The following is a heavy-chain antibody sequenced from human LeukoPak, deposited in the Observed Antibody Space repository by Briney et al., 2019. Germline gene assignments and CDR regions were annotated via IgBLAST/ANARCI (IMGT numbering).Heavy chain of an antibody. Sequence: GGSLRLSCVASGFTFSSYWMSWVRQAPGKGLEWVANIKQDGSEKYYVDSVKGRFTISRDNAKNSLYLQMNSLRAEDTAVYYCAKDLSVAAAGPYWYFDLWGRGTLVTVSS. V-gene: IGHV3-7*01. CDR3: AKDLSVAAAGPYWYFDL. CDR2: IKQDGSEK. CDR1: GFTFSSYW. D-gene: IGHD6-13*01. J-gene: IGHJ2*01.